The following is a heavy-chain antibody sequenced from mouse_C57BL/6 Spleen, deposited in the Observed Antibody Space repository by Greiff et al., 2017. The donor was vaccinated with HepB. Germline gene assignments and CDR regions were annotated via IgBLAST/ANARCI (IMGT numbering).Heavy chain of an antibody. CDR1: GYTFTDYN. J-gene: IGHJ4*01. CDR3: ARGPTVVEYYYAMDY. D-gene: IGHD1-1*01. Sequence: EVQLQQSGPELVKPGASVKIPCKASGYTFTDYNMDWVKQSHGKSLEWIGDINPNNGGTIYNQKFKGKATLTVDKSSSTAYMELRSLTSEDTAVYYCARGPTVVEYYYAMDYWGQGTSVTVSS. CDR2: INPNNGGT. V-gene: IGHV1-18*01.